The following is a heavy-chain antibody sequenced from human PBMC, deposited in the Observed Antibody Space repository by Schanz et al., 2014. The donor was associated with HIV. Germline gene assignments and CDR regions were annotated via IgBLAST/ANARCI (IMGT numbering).Heavy chain of an antibody. D-gene: IGHD5-18*01. CDR2: ISGGGGST. J-gene: IGHJ4*02. CDR3: ARGLPADY. CDR1: GFTFSTYA. V-gene: IGHV3-23*01. Sequence: EIQLLESGGGLVQPGGSLRLSCAASGFTFSTYAMAWVRQTPGKGLEWVSAISGGGGSTYYADSVKGRFAISRDNSKNTLYLQMNSLRAEDTAVYYCARGLPADYWGQGTLVTVSS.